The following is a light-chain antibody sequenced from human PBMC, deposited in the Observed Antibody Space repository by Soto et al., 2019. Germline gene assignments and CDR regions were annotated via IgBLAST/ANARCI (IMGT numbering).Light chain of an antibody. CDR1: NSDVGGYNY. V-gene: IGLV2-14*03. CDR2: DVS. CDR3: SSYTGGSPPYV. J-gene: IGLJ1*01. Sequence: QSALTQPASVSGSPGQSITISCTGTNSDVGGYNYVSWYQQHPGKAPKFMIYDVSNRPSGVSNRFSGSKSGNTASLTISGLQAEDEADYYCSSYTGGSPPYVFGTGTKLTVL.